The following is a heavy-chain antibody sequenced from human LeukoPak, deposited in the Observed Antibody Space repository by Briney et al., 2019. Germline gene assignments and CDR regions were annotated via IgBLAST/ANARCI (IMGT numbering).Heavy chain of an antibody. J-gene: IGHJ5*02. CDR1: GFTFSSYS. Sequence: GGSLRLSCAASGFTFSSYSMNWVRQAPGKGLEWVSSISSSSSYIYYADSVKGRFTISRDNAKNSLYLQMYSLRAEDTAVYYCAGAFLGLEQNWFDPWGQGTLVTVSS. CDR2: ISSSSSYI. CDR3: AGAFLGLEQNWFDP. D-gene: IGHD2/OR15-2a*01. V-gene: IGHV3-21*01.